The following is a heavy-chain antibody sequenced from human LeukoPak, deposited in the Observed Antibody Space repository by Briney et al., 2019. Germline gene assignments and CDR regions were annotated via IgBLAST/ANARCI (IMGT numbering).Heavy chain of an antibody. D-gene: IGHD3-10*01. Sequence: ASVKVSCKASGYTFTSYGINWVRQAPGQGLEWMGWINPNSGGTNYAQKCQGRVTMTRDTSISTAYIELSRLRSDATAVYYCARDSGERGSGSYLIAYWGQGTLVTVSS. CDR3: ARDSGERGSGSYLIAY. CDR2: INPNSGGT. CDR1: GYTFTSYG. V-gene: IGHV1-2*02. J-gene: IGHJ4*02.